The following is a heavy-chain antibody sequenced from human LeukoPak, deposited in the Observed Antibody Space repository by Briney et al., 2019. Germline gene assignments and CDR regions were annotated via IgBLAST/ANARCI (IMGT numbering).Heavy chain of an antibody. CDR3: ARDATAAGGAPFAY. J-gene: IGHJ4*02. Sequence: KPSETLSLTCAVYGESFSGYYWSWIRQPPGRGLEWIGEINHSGSTSYSASLKSRVTISVDTSKNQLSLKLNSVSAEDTAVYYCARDATAAGGAPFAYWRQGTLVTVSS. CDR2: INHSGST. CDR1: GESFSGYY. V-gene: IGHV4-34*01. D-gene: IGHD6-13*01.